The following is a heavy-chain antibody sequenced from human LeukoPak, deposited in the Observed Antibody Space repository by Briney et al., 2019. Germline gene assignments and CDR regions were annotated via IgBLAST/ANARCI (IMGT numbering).Heavy chain of an antibody. J-gene: IGHJ4*02. Sequence: GASVKDSCKTSGYTFSNFGISWVRQAPGQGLEWMGWISGNNDNPNYGQKFQGRFTVTTDSSTSTAYMELRNLRSDDTVVYYCARDGTSTDDYWGQGTLVTVSS. D-gene: IGHD2-2*01. CDR3: ARDGTSTDDY. CDR2: ISGNNDNP. CDR1: GYTFSNFG. V-gene: IGHV1-18*01.